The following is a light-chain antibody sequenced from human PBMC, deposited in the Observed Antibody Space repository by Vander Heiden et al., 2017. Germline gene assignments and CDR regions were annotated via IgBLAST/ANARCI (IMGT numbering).Light chain of an antibody. CDR3: QQYYSTPLS. CDR2: WAS. J-gene: IGKJ4*01. V-gene: IGKV4-1*01. CDR1: QSVLYSSKNKNY. Sequence: DIVMTQSPDFLAVSLGERATINCKSSQSVLYSSKNKNYLAWYQQKPGQPPKLLIYWASTRESGVPDRFSGSGSGTDFTLTISSLQAEDVAVYYCQQYYSTPLSFGGGTKVEIK.